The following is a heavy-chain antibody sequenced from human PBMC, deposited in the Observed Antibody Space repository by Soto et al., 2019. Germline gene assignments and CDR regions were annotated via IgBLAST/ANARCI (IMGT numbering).Heavy chain of an antibody. CDR3: ARFSVGSGYDWPLDY. V-gene: IGHV1-46*03. J-gene: IGHJ4*02. Sequence: ASVKVSCKASGYTFTSYYMHWVRQAPGQGLEWMGIINPSGGSTSYAQKFQGRVTMTRDTSTSTVYMELSSLRSEDTAVYYCARFSVGSGYDWPLDYWGQGTLVTVSS. CDR1: GYTFTSYY. CDR2: INPSGGST. D-gene: IGHD5-12*01.